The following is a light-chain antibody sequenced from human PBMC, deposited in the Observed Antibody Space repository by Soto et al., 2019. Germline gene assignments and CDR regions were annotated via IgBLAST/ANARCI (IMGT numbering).Light chain of an antibody. V-gene: IGKV3-20*01. CDR3: QQYGSSHT. CDR2: GAS. J-gene: IGKJ2*01. CDR1: QSISSNY. Sequence: EIVLTQSPGTLSLSPGERATLSCRASQSISSNYLAWYQQRPGQAPRLLIYGASSRAAGIPDRFSGSGSGTDFTLTISRLEPEYFAVYYCQQYGSSHTFGQGTKLEIK.